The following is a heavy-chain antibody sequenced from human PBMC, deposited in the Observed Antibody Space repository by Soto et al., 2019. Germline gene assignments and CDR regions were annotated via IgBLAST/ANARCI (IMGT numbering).Heavy chain of an antibody. V-gene: IGHV3-66*01. D-gene: IGHD6-19*01. CDR2: IYSGGST. CDR1: GFTVSSNY. CDR3: ARDRIAVAGIPEYFQH. J-gene: IGHJ1*01. Sequence: EVQLVESGGGLVQPGGSLRLSCAASGFTVSSNYMSWVRQAPGKGLEWVSVIYSGGSTYYADSVKGRFTISRDKSKKTLYLQMNSLRAEDTAVYYCARDRIAVAGIPEYFQHWGQGTLVTVSS.